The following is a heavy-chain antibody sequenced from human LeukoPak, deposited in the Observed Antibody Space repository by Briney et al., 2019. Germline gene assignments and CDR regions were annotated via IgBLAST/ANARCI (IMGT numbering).Heavy chain of an antibody. Sequence: PSETLSLTCTVSGGSISSYYWSWIRQPPGKGLEWIGYIYCSGSTNYNPSLKSRVTISVDTSKNQFSLKLSSVTAADTAVYYCARGFSMKRYDFWSGYYTGGGAYYFDYWGQGTLVTVSS. V-gene: IGHV4-59*01. J-gene: IGHJ4*02. CDR2: IYCSGST. CDR3: ARGFSMKRYDFWSGYYTGGGAYYFDY. CDR1: GGSISSYY. D-gene: IGHD3-3*01.